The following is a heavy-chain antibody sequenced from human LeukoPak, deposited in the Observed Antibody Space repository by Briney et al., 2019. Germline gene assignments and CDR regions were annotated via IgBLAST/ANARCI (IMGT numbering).Heavy chain of an antibody. D-gene: IGHD7-27*01. J-gene: IGHJ4*02. V-gene: IGHV3-30*02. CDR3: AKEVPKTGGKEAPDY. CDR2: IRYDGSNK. CDR1: GFTFSSYG. Sequence: PGGSLRLSCAASGFTFSSYGMHWVRQAPGKGLEWVAFIRYDGSNKYYADSVKGRFTISRDNSKNTLYLQMNSLRAEDTAVYYCAKEVPKTGGKEAPDYWGQGTLVTVSS.